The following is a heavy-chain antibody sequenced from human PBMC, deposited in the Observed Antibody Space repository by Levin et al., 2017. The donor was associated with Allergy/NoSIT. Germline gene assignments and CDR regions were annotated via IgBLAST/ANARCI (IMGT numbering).Heavy chain of an antibody. V-gene: IGHV3-73*01. J-gene: IGHJ4*02. CDR1: GFTFSGSA. D-gene: IGHD4-17*01. Sequence: GGSLRLSCAASGFTFSGSAMHWVRQASGKGLEWVGRIRSKANSYATAYAASVKGRFTISRDDSKNTAYLQMNSLKTEDTAVYYCTKSYDYGDPTGDYWGQGTLVTVSS. CDR2: IRSKANSYAT. CDR3: TKSYDYGDPTGDY.